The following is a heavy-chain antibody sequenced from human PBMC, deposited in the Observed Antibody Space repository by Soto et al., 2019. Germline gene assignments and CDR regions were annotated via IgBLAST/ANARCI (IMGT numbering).Heavy chain of an antibody. CDR1: GGTFSSYT. D-gene: IGHD3-3*01. CDR3: ARKLRLYYGMDV. Sequence: QVQLVQSGAEVRKPGSSVKVSCKASGGTFSSYTVYWVRQAPGQGLEWMGGIIPFFGTSNYAQNFQDRITLTEEKSTGTAYMELSSLRFEDTAIYYCARKLRLYYGMDVWGQGTTVTVSS. J-gene: IGHJ6*02. V-gene: IGHV1-69*06. CDR2: IIPFFGTS.